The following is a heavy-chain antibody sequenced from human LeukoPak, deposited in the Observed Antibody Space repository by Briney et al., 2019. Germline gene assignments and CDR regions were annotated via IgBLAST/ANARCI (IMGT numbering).Heavy chain of an antibody. Sequence: GSLRLSCVASGFTFNKYSMNWVRQAPGKGPEWITYIDGSSANIYYADSVKGRFTTSRDNAKNSVYLHMNSLRAEDTAVYYCATYGRDGYIGFYWGQGTLVTVSS. CDR3: ATYGRDGYIGFY. J-gene: IGHJ4*02. V-gene: IGHV3-48*04. D-gene: IGHD5-24*01. CDR1: GFTFNKYS. CDR2: IDGSSANI.